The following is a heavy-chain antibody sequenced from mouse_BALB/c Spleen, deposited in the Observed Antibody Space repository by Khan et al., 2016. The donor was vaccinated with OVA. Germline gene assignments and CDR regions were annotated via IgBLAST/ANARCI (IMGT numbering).Heavy chain of an antibody. CDR2: ISYSGST. V-gene: IGHV3-2*02. CDR1: GYSITSGSG. J-gene: IGHJ2*01. Sequence: EVQLQESGPGLVKPSQSLSLTCTVTGYSITSGSGWNWIRQFPGNKLEWMGYISYSGSTNYNPSLKSRISFTRDTSKNPFFLQLNSVTTEDTATYYCARTARIKYWGQGTTLTVSS. CDR3: ARTARIKY. D-gene: IGHD1-2*01.